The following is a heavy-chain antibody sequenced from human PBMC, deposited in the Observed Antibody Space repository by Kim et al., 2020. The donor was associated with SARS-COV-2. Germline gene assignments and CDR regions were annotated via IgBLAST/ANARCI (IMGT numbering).Heavy chain of an antibody. V-gene: IGHV3-30*02. J-gene: IGHJ4*02. Sequence: VKGRFTISRDNSKNTLYLQMNSLRAEDTAVYYCAKDRRELLWFGEFLDYWGQGTLVTVSS. D-gene: IGHD3-10*01. CDR3: AKDRRELLWFGEFLDY.